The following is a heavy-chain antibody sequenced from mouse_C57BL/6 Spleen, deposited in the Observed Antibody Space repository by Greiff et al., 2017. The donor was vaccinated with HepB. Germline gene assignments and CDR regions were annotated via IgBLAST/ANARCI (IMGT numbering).Heavy chain of an antibody. CDR3: AREDDGYYGFDY. J-gene: IGHJ2*01. V-gene: IGHV1-82*01. Sequence: QVQLQQSGPELVKPGASVKISCKASGYAFSSSWMNWVKQRPGKGLEWIGRIYPGDGDTNYNGKFKGKATLTADKSSSTAYMQLSSLTSEDSAVYFCAREDDGYYGFDYWGQGTTLTVSS. D-gene: IGHD2-3*01. CDR1: GYAFSSSW. CDR2: IYPGDGDT.